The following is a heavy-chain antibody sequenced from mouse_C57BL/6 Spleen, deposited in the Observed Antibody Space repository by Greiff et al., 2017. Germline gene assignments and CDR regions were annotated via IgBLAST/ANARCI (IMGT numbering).Heavy chain of an antibody. V-gene: IGHV1-82*01. J-gene: IGHJ2*01. CDR3: ARSSLLLRYFDY. CDR2: IYPGDGDT. D-gene: IGHD1-1*01. Sequence: VQLQQSGPELVKPGASVKISCKASGYAFSSSWMNWVKQRPGKGLEWIGRIYPGDGDTNYTGKFKGKATLTADKSSSSASMQLSSLTVEDSAVYFCARSSLLLRYFDYWGQGTTLTVSS. CDR1: GYAFSSSW.